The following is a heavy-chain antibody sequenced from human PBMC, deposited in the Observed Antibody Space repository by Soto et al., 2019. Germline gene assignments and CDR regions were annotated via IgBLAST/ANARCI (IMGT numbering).Heavy chain of an antibody. V-gene: IGHV4-31*03. D-gene: IGHD3-9*01. CDR2: IYYSGST. Sequence: QVQLQESGPGLVKPSQTLSLTCTVSGGSISSGGYYWSWIRQHPGKGLEWIGYIYYSGSTYYNPSLKSRFTISVNMLKTQFPLKLRFVIAGDPAVYYCATLASNIYFFDYGGRETLFPVSS. CDR3: ATLASNIYFFDY. CDR1: GGSISSGGYY. J-gene: IGHJ4*02.